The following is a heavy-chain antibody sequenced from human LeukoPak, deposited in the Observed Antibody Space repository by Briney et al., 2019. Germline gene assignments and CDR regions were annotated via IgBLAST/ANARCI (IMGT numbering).Heavy chain of an antibody. J-gene: IGHJ3*01. Sequence: PSETLSLTCAVYGGSFSGYYWSWIRQPPGKGLEWIGEINHSGSTNYNPSLKSRVTISVDTSKNQFSLKLSSVTAADTAVYYCASIRNTYYYDPDAFDLWGQGTMVTVSS. V-gene: IGHV4-34*01. CDR2: INHSGST. CDR3: ASIRNTYYYDPDAFDL. CDR1: GGSFSGYY. D-gene: IGHD3-22*01.